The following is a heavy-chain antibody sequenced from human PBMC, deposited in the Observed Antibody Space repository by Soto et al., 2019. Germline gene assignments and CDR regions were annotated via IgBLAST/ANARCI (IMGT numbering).Heavy chain of an antibody. CDR2: IYYSGRT. CDR1: SGFISPYY. Sequence: PSETLSLTCTVSSGFISPYYWSWIRQPPGKGMECVGYIYYSGRTYYNPSLRSRVTISLDTSRNQFSLKLSSVTAADTAVYYCAKYAGSSWFDNWGQGTLVTVSS. J-gene: IGHJ4*02. CDR3: AKYAGSSWFDN. D-gene: IGHD6-13*01. V-gene: IGHV4-59*01.